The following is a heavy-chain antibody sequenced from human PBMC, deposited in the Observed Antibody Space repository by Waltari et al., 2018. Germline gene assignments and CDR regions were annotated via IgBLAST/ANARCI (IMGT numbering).Heavy chain of an antibody. CDR3: ATDSGIAVAGYYYYGMDV. CDR2: FEPEDGET. D-gene: IGHD6-19*01. V-gene: IGHV1-24*01. CDR1: GYTLTELS. J-gene: IGHJ6*02. Sequence: QVQLVQSGAEVKKPGASVKVSCKVSGYTLTELSMHWVRQAPGKGLEWMGGFEPEDGETIYAQKVQGRVTMTEDTSTDTAYMELSSLRSEDTAVYYCATDSGIAVAGYYYYGMDVWGQGTTVTVSS.